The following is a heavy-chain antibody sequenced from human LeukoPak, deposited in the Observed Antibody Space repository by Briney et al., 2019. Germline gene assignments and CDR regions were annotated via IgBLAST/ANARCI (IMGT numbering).Heavy chain of an antibody. CDR1: GGSFSGYY. CDR3: ARKSKLIAVAGTPYYFDY. Sequence: SETLSLTCAVYGGSFSGYYWSWIRQPPGKGLEWIGEINHSGSTNYNPSLKSRVTISVDTSKNQFSLKLSSVTAADTAVYYCARKSKLIAVAGTPYYFDYWGQGTLVTVSS. CDR2: INHSGST. V-gene: IGHV4-34*01. D-gene: IGHD6-19*01. J-gene: IGHJ4*02.